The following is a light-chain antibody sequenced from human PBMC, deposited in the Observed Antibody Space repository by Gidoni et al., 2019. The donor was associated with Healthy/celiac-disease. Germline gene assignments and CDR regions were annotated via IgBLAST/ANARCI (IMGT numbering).Light chain of an antibody. CDR1: QSISSW. CDR3: QQYNSYAYT. J-gene: IGKJ2*01. V-gene: IGKV1-5*03. Sequence: DIQMTQSPSTLSASVGDRVTISCRASQSISSWLAWYQQKPVKAPKLLIYKASSLDSGVPSRFSGSGSGTEFTLTISSLQPDDFATYYYQQYNSYAYTFGQGTKLEIK. CDR2: KAS.